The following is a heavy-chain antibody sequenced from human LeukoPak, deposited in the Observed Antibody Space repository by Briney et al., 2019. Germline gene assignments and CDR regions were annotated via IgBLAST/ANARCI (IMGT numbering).Heavy chain of an antibody. CDR2: IHTSGST. J-gene: IGHJ4*02. CDR1: GGSISSYY. V-gene: IGHV4-4*07. D-gene: IGHD3-10*01. Sequence: SETLSLTCTFSGGSISSYYWSWIRQPAGKGLEWIGRIHTSGSTNYNPSLKSRVTMSVDTSKNQFSLKLSSMTAADTAVYYCARDRYYYGSGSYYFDYWGQGTLVTVSS. CDR3: ARDRYYYGSGSYYFDY.